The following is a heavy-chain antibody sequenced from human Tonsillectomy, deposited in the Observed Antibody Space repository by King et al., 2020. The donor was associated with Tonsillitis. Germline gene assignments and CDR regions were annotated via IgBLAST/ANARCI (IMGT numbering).Heavy chain of an antibody. V-gene: IGHV3-23*03. CDR1: GFKFSSYA. Sequence: VQLVESGGGLVQPGGSLRLSCAASGFKFSSYAMTWVRQAPGKGLEWVSVIYYGGSSTYYADSVKGRFTSSRDNSKNTLYLQMNSLRAEDMAVYYCAKVFYYGMDVWGQGTTVTVSS. CDR3: AKVFYYGMDV. CDR2: IYYGGSST. J-gene: IGHJ6*02.